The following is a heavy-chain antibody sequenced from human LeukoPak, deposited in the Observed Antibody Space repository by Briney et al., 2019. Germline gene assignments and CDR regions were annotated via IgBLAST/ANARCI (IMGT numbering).Heavy chain of an antibody. CDR2: ISGSGGST. V-gene: IGHV3-23*01. CDR3: ARWGNDYSQFDS. J-gene: IGHJ4*02. D-gene: IGHD4-11*01. Sequence: GGSLRLSCAASGFTFDAYAMHWVRQGPGKGLEWVSAISGSGGSTSYADSVKGRFTISRDNSKNTLFLQMNSLRTEDTAVYFCARWGNDYSQFDSWGQGTLVTVS. CDR1: GFTFDAYA.